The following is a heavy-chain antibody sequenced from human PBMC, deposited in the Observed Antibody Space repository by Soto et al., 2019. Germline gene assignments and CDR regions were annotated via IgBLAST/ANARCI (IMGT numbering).Heavy chain of an antibody. CDR1: GFTFSSYA. CDR2: ISGSGGST. CDR3: AKGSYYDILTGYITFDY. D-gene: IGHD3-9*01. Sequence: GGSLRLSCAASGFTFSSYAMSWVRQAPGKGLEWVSAISGSGGSTYYADSVKGRFTISRDNSKNTLYLQMNSLRAEDTAVYYCAKGSYYDILTGYITFDYWGQGTLVTVSS. J-gene: IGHJ4*02. V-gene: IGHV3-23*01.